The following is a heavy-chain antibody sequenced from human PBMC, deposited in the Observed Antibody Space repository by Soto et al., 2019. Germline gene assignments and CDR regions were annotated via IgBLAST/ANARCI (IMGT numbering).Heavy chain of an antibody. V-gene: IGHV3-15*01. D-gene: IGHD3-16*01. CDR3: TTQGGGDDIYFDY. CDR2: IKSKSDGETT. CDR1: GFSFSDAW. Sequence: EVQLVESGGGLVQPGGSLRLSCAASGFSFSDAWMIWVHQAPGKGLQWVGRIKSKSDGETTDYAAPVKGRFAISRDDSKKTVYLRMNSLKTEDTATYFCTTQGGGDDIYFDYWGQGTLVAVSS. J-gene: IGHJ4*02.